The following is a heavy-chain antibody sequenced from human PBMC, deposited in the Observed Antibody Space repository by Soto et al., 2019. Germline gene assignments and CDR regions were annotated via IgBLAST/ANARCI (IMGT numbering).Heavy chain of an antibody. J-gene: IGHJ4*02. V-gene: IGHV4-31*03. Sequence: PSETLSLTCTVSGGSISSGGYYWSWIRQHPGKGLEWIGYIYYSGSTYYNPSLKSRVTISVDTSKNQFSLKLSSVTVADTAVYYCARDSYYDSSGYYFPTADWGQGTLVTVSS. CDR2: IYYSGST. D-gene: IGHD3-22*01. CDR3: ARDSYYDSSGYYFPTAD. CDR1: GGSISSGGYY.